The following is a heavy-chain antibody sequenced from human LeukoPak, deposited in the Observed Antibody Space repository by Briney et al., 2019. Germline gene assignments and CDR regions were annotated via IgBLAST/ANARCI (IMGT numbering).Heavy chain of an antibody. CDR3: ARDRQGSRDFWSGYYNLYYYYGMDV. CDR2: ISYDGSNK. J-gene: IGHJ6*02. CDR1: GFTFSSYA. V-gene: IGHV3-30*04. D-gene: IGHD3-3*01. Sequence: SGGSLRLSCAASGFTFSSYAMHWVRQAPGKGLEWVAVISYDGSNKYYADSVKGRFTISRDNSKNTLYLQMNSLRAEDTAVYYCARDRQGSRDFWSGYYNLYYYYGMDVWGQGTTVTVSS.